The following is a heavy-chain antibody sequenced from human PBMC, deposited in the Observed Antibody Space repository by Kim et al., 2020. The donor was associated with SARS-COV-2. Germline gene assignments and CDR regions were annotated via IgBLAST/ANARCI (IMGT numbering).Heavy chain of an antibody. CDR2: IIPIFGTA. CDR3: ARFIVVVAARGMYYYYGMDV. CDR1: GGTFSSYA. J-gene: IGHJ6*02. D-gene: IGHD2-15*01. V-gene: IGHV1-69*13. Sequence: SVKVSCKASGGTFSSYAISWVRQAPGQGLEWMGGIIPIFGTANYAQKFQGRVTITADESTSTAYMELSSLRSEDTAVYYCARFIVVVAARGMYYYYGMDVWGQGTTVTVSS.